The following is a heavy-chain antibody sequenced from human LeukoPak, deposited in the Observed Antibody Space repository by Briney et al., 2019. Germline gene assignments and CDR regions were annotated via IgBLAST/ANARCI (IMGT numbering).Heavy chain of an antibody. V-gene: IGHV3-11*04. CDR3: ARDYR. Sequence: PGGSLRLSCAASGFTFSDYHMSWIRQAPGKGLEWVSHISSTGSTIYYVDSVKGRFTISRDNANNSLYLQMNSLRPEDTAVYYCARDYRWGQGTLVTVSS. D-gene: IGHD4-11*01. CDR2: ISSTGSTI. J-gene: IGHJ4*02. CDR1: GFTFSDYH.